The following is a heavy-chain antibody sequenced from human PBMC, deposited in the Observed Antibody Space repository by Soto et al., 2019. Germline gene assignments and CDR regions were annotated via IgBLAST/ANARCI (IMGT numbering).Heavy chain of an antibody. CDR3: ARVKRGRQWLYFDY. CDR2: INHSGST. Sequence: PSETLSLTCAVYGGSFSGYYWSWIRQPPGKGLEWIGEINHSGSTNYNPSLKSRVTISVDTSKNQFSLKLSSVTAADTAVYYCARVKRGRQWLYFDYWGQGTPVTVSS. D-gene: IGHD3-16*01. CDR1: GGSFSGYY. V-gene: IGHV4-34*01. J-gene: IGHJ4*02.